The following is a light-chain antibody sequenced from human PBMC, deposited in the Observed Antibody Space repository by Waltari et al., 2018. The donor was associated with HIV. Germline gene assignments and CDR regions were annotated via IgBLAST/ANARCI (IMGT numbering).Light chain of an antibody. CDR3: QEYKTDSLYS. CDR2: KAS. Sequence: DTPMTQSPSTLSSSVGDRVSITCRASQNISTWLAWYQQKPGKAPKLLIYKASTLESEVPSRFSGSGSGTEFTLTISSLQPDDFATYYCQEYKTDSLYSFGQGTKLEIK. CDR1: QNISTW. J-gene: IGKJ2*03. V-gene: IGKV1-5*03.